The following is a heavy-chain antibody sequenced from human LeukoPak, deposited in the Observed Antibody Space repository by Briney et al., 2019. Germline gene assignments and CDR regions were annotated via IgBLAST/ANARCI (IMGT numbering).Heavy chain of an antibody. V-gene: IGHV1-2*02. D-gene: IGHD3-10*01. Sequence: ASVKVSCKASGYTFTSYGISWVRQAPGQGLEWMGWINPKSGGTKYAQKFQGRVTVTRDTSISTAYMELSRLRSDDTAVYYCARSPSNYYPYFFDYWGQGTLVTVSS. CDR2: INPKSGGT. CDR1: GYTFTSYG. CDR3: ARSPSNYYPYFFDY. J-gene: IGHJ4*02.